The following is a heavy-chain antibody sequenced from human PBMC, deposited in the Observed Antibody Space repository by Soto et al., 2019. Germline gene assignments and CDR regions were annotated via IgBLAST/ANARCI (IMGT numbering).Heavy chain of an antibody. D-gene: IGHD6-6*01. CDR3: ARGGTSIAARRLYYYYGMDV. CDR1: GGTFSSYA. Sequence: QVQLVQSGAEVKKPGSSVKVSCKASGGTFSSYAISWVRQAPGQGLEWMGGIIPIFGTANYAQKFQGRVTLTADESTSTAYMELSSLRSEDTAVYYCARGGTSIAARRLYYYYGMDVWGQGTTVTVSS. J-gene: IGHJ6*02. CDR2: IIPIFGTA. V-gene: IGHV1-69*01.